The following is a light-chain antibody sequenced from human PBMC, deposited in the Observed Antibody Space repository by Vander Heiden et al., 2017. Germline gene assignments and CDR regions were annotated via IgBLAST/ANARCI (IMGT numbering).Light chain of an antibody. V-gene: IGLV3-21*02. Sequence: SYVLTQPPSVSVSPGQTAPITCGGNSIGSKSVQWSQQRPSQAPVLVVYDNRDRPSGIPERISGSNSGNTATLTISRVEAGDEADYYCQVWDSISDVGVFGGGTKLTVL. CDR3: QVWDSISDVGV. CDR1: SIGSKS. J-gene: IGLJ2*01. CDR2: DNR.